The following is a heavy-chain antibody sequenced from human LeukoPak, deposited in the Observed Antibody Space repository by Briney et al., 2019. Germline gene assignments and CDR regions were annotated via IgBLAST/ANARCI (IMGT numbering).Heavy chain of an antibody. CDR2: IETDGSTS. CDR1: GFTFNLNR. Sequence: GGSLRLSCAASGFTFNLNRIHWVRQVPGKGLEWISWIETDGSTSGYLRSVQGRFTVSRDNAKSTVHLQMNSLRAEDTATYYCARDQVGTMPLDFWGQGTLVTVSS. D-gene: IGHD1-26*01. J-gene: IGHJ4*02. V-gene: IGHV3-74*01. CDR3: ARDQVGTMPLDF.